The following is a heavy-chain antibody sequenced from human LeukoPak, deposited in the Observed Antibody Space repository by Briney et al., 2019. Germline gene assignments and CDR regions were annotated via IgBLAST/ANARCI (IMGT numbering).Heavy chain of an antibody. V-gene: IGHV3-9*01. CDR2: ISWNSGSI. Sequence: GRSLRLSCAASGFTFDDYAMHWVRQAPGKGLEWVSGISWNSGSIGYADSVKGRFTISRDNAKNSLYLQMNSLRAEDTALYYCAKNLRVYGDYAADAFDIWGQGTMVTVSS. D-gene: IGHD4-17*01. CDR1: GFTFDDYA. J-gene: IGHJ3*02. CDR3: AKNLRVYGDYAADAFDI.